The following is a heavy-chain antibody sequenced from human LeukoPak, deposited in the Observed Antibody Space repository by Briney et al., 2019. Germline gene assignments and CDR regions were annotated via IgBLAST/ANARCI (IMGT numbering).Heavy chain of an antibody. V-gene: IGHV3-30*03. CDR3: ARAHSSGWFHTHYYYGMDV. Sequence: GGSLRLSCAASGFTFSSYGMHWVRQAPGKGLEWVAVISYDGSNKYYADSVKGRFTISRDNSKNTLYLQMNSLRAEDTAVYYCARAHSSGWFHTHYYYGMDVWGQGTTVTVSS. D-gene: IGHD6-19*01. CDR1: GFTFSSYG. J-gene: IGHJ6*02. CDR2: ISYDGSNK.